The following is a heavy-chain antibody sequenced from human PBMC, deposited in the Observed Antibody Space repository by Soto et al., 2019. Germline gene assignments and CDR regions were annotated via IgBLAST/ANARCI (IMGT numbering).Heavy chain of an antibody. D-gene: IGHD5-12*01. Sequence: QVQLVQSGAEVKKPGASVKVSCKASGYTFTSYGISWVRQAPGQGLEWMGWISAYNGNTNYAQKLQGRVTMTTDTSKSTGYMELRRLRSDETDVYYCARDNRIAHIVATRRYYFDYWGQGTMVTVSS. CDR2: ISAYNGNT. CDR1: GYTFTSYG. J-gene: IGHJ4*02. V-gene: IGHV1-18*04. CDR3: ARDNRIAHIVATRRYYFDY.